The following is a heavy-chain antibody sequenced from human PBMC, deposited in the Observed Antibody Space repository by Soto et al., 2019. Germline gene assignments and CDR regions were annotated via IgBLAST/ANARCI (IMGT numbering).Heavy chain of an antibody. J-gene: IGHJ6*03. D-gene: IGHD3-3*01. V-gene: IGHV3-23*01. Sequence: GGSLRLSCAASGFTFSSYAMSWVRQAPGKGLEWVSAISGSGGSTYYADSVKGRFTISRDNSKNTLYLQMNSLGAEDTAVYYCAKGATFWSGLEFGYYYYYYMDVRGKGTTVTVSS. CDR3: AKGATFWSGLEFGYYYYYYMDV. CDR1: GFTFSSYA. CDR2: ISGSGGST.